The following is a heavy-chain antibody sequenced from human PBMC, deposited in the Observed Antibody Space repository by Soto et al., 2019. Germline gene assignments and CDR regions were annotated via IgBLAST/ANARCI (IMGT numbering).Heavy chain of an antibody. CDR1: GFTFSNYA. CDR3: ARDLGNNYGSFAY. D-gene: IGHD4-17*01. CDR2: ISYDGSNK. Sequence: GGSLRLSCVASGFTFSNYAMNWVRQAPGKGLEWVAVISYDGSNKYYADSVKGRITISRDNSRNTLYLQMNNLRAEDTAMYYCARDLGNNYGSFAYWGQGALVTVSS. J-gene: IGHJ4*02. V-gene: IGHV3-30-3*01.